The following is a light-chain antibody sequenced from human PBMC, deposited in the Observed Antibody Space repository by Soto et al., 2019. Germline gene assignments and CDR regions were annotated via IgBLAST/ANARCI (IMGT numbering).Light chain of an antibody. CDR2: AAS. V-gene: IGKV3D-15*01. CDR3: QEYSDWPLT. Sequence: EIVMTQSPATLSVSPGERVTLSCRPSQTIHSNLAWYQKRPGQAPRPLIYAASTRATGIPARFSGTGFGTESTLTISGLQSEDCAVSYCQEYSDWPLTFGGGTNVEIK. CDR1: QTIHSN. J-gene: IGKJ4*01.